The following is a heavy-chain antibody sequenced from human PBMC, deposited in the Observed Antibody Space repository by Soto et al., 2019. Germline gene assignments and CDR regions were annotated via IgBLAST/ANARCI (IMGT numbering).Heavy chain of an antibody. J-gene: IGHJ4*02. Sequence: EVQLVESGGGLIQPGGSLRLSCAASGFTVSGNYITWVRQAPGKGLEWVSVIISSGDTYYANSVKGRFTTSRDNSKNTLYLQMNSLRAEDTAIYYCAMDAPGVYPFDYWGRGNLVTVSS. CDR3: AMDAPGVYPFDY. V-gene: IGHV3-53*01. CDR1: GFTVSGNY. CDR2: IISSGDT. D-gene: IGHD7-27*01.